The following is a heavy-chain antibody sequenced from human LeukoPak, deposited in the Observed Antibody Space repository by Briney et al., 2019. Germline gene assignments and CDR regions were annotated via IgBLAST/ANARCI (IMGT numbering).Heavy chain of an antibody. V-gene: IGHV1-8*01. CDR2: MNPNSGNT. D-gene: IGHD2-2*02. Sequence: ASVKVSCKASGYTFTRYDINWVRQATGQGLEWMGWMNPNSGNTGYAQKFQGRVTMTRNTSISTAYMELSSLRSEDTAVYYCARGGIVVVPAAITFPMRYYYYGMDVWGQGTTVPVSS. CDR1: GYTFTRYD. J-gene: IGHJ6*02. CDR3: ARGGIVVVPAAITFPMRYYYYGMDV.